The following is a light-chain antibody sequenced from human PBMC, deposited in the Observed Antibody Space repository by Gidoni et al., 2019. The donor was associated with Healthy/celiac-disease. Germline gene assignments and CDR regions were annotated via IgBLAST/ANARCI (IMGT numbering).Light chain of an antibody. CDR2: AAS. V-gene: IGKV1-39*01. CDR3: QQSYSTPFT. CDR1: QSISSY. J-gene: IGKJ5*01. Sequence: ETQMSQSPFHLSASVGDRVTITCRASQSISSYLNWYQQKPGKAPKLLIYAASSLQSGVPSRFSGSGSGTDFTLTISSLQHEDFATYYCQQSYSTPFTFGQGTRVEIK.